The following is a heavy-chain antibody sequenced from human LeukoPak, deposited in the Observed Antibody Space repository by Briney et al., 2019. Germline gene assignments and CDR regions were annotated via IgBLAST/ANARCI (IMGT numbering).Heavy chain of an antibody. CDR2: ISTNVHVT. D-gene: IGHD6-13*01. CDR1: GFTFSSYS. V-gene: IGHV3-23*01. Sequence: GGSLRLSCAASGFTFSSYSMAWVRQAPGKGLEWVSAISTNVHVTFYGDSVRGRFTISRDNSKNTLYLQMNSLRAEDAAVYYCARDVPNSSRGLDVWGQGTTVTVSS. CDR3: ARDVPNSSRGLDV. J-gene: IGHJ6*02.